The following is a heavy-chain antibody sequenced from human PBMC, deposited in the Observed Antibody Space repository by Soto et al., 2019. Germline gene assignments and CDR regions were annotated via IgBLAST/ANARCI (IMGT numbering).Heavy chain of an antibody. CDR2: IRQDGSET. CDR3: LNLRQTY. V-gene: IGHV3-7*01. J-gene: IGHJ4*02. Sequence: AGGSLRLSCAASGFTFSSYWMSWVRQAPGKGLEWVANIRQDGSETYYADSVKGRFIISRDNANNALYLQMTSLRAEDSAVYYCLNLRQTYWGQGTLVTVSS. CDR1: GFTFSSYW.